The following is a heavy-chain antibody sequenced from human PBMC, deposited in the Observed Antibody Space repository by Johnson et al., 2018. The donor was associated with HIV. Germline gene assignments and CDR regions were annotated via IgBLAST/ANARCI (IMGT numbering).Heavy chain of an antibody. Sequence: VQLVESGGGLVQPGRSLRLSCAASGFTFDDYAMHWVRQAPGKGLEWVSGISWNSDTIRYADSVKGRFTISRDNSKNTLYLQMNSLRAEDTAVYYCARTNSGSYYHPGAFDIWGQGTMVTVSS. CDR1: GFTFDDYA. V-gene: IGHV3-9*01. CDR3: ARTNSGSYYHPGAFDI. CDR2: ISWNSDTI. J-gene: IGHJ3*02. D-gene: IGHD3-10*01.